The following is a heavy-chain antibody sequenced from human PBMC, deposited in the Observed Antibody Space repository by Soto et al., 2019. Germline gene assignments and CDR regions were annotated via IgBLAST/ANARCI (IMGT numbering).Heavy chain of an antibody. CDR2: ISGSDNNT. Sequence: GVSLRLSCAPSPFTLSSYAMSWVRQAPGKGLEWVSAISGSDNNTYYADSVKGRFSISRDNSKNTLYLQMSSLRGDDTAVYYCAPMGVWGQGTTVTVSS. CDR1: PFTLSSYA. J-gene: IGHJ6*02. V-gene: IGHV3-23*01. CDR3: APMGV.